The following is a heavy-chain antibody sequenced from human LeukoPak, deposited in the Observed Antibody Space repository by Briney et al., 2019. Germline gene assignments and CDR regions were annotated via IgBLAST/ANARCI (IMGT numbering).Heavy chain of an antibody. V-gene: IGHV4-30-4*01. CDR2: IYYSGST. J-gene: IGHJ4*02. CDR1: GGSISSGDYY. D-gene: IGHD6-13*01. Sequence: SETLSLTCTVSGGSISSGDYYWSWIRQPPGKGLEWIGYIYYSGSTYYNPSLKSRVTISVDTSKNQFSLKQSSVTAADTAVYYCAREGYSSPGVNFDYWGQGTLVTVSS. CDR3: AREGYSSPGVNFDY.